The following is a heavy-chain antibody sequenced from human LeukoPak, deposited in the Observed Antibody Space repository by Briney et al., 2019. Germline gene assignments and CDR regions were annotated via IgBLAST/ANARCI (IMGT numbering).Heavy chain of an antibody. CDR1: GFTFSSYW. Sequence: GGSLRLSCAVSGFTFSSYWMSWVRQAPGKGLEWVANIKQDGSEKYYVDSVKGRFTISRDNAKNSLYLQMNSLRAEDTAVYYCARAPAIGKFDYWGQGTLVTVSS. J-gene: IGHJ4*02. CDR2: IKQDGSEK. CDR3: ARAPAIGKFDY. D-gene: IGHD1-14*01. V-gene: IGHV3-7*01.